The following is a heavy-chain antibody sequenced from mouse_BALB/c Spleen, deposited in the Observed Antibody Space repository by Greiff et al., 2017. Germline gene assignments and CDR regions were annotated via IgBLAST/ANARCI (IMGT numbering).Heavy chain of an antibody. V-gene: IGHV7-3*02. D-gene: IGHD3-1*01. CDR3: ARDRGGASFAY. Sequence: EVQLVESGGGLVQPGGSLRLSCATSGFTFTDYYMSWVRQPPGKALEWLGFIRNKANGYTTEYSASVKGRFTISRDNSQSILYLQMNTLRAEDSATYYCARDRGGASFAYWGQGTLVTVSA. CDR2: IRNKANGYTT. J-gene: IGHJ3*01. CDR1: GFTFTDYY.